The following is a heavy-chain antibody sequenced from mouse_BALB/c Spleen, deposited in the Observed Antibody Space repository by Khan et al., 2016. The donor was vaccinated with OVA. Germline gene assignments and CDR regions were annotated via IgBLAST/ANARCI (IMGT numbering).Heavy chain of an antibody. CDR2: ISGDSSTI. J-gene: IGHJ2*01. CDR1: GFTFSSYG. V-gene: IGHV5-17*02. CDR3: ATSYYYGYYFDY. D-gene: IGHD1-1*01. Sequence: EVELVESGGGLVQPGGSRKLSCAASGFTFSSYGMHWVRQAPEKGLVWVAYISGDSSTIYYADTVKGRFTISRDNPKNTLFLQMTSLRSEDTAMYYCATSYYYGYYFDYWGQGTTLTVSS.